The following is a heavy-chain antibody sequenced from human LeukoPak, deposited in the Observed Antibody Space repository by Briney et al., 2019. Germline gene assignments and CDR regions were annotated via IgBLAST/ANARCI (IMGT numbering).Heavy chain of an antibody. CDR1: GDSFTKYY. D-gene: IGHD3-22*01. J-gene: IGHJ4*02. V-gene: IGHV4-59*01. Sequence: PSETLSLTCTVSGDSFTKYYWNGIRQAPGKGLEWIGYVSGSGSTKYNPSLKSRVSMSADTSKNQLSLQLTSLSAADTAVYYCVRARGYFVPDSWGPGTLVTVSS. CDR3: VRARGYFVPDS. CDR2: VSGSGST.